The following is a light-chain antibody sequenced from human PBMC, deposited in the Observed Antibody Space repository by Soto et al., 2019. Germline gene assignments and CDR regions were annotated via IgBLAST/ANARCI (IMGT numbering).Light chain of an antibody. Sequence: EIQMTQSPSTLSASVGDRVTITCRASQSISSWLAWYQQKPGKAPKLLIYDASSLESGVPSRFSGSGSDTEFTLTINNLQPDDFATYHCQQYNRYSLTFGGGPKVEIK. CDR3: QQYNRYSLT. CDR2: DAS. CDR1: QSISSW. J-gene: IGKJ4*02. V-gene: IGKV1-5*01.